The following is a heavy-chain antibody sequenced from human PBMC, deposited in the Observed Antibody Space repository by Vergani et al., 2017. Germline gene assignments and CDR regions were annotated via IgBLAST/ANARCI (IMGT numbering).Heavy chain of an antibody. V-gene: IGHV3-30*02. D-gene: IGHD3-16*01. Sequence: QVQLVESGGGVVQRGGSLRLSCETSGFTLSNYAMHWIRQGPGKGLEFVAFIEFDGSNQYYADSVKGRLPLSRDFSKNTLYLQMNSLRTDDTATYYCAKHFRVWGIDYWGQGTQVIVSS. CDR2: IEFDGSNQ. CDR1: GFTLSNYA. J-gene: IGHJ4*02. CDR3: AKHFRVWGIDY.